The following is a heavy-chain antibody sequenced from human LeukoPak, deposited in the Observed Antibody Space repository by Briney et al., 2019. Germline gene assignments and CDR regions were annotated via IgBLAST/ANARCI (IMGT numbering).Heavy chain of an antibody. Sequence: PGRSLRLSCEASGFTFSYYTMHWVRQAPGKGLEWVAVISYDGSNKYYADSVKGRFTISRDNSKNTLYLQMNSLRAEDTAVYYCARVLNYYDSSGYYFSYWGQGTLVTVSS. J-gene: IGHJ4*02. CDR2: ISYDGSNK. CDR3: ARVLNYYDSSGYYFSY. CDR1: GFTFSYYT. V-gene: IGHV3-30-3*01. D-gene: IGHD3-22*01.